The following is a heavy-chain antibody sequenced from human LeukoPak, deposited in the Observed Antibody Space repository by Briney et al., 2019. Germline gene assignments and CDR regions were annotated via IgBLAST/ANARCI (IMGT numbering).Heavy chain of an antibody. D-gene: IGHD6-19*01. J-gene: IGHJ5*02. CDR3: ASGWTPLDH. CDR2: LSGSAGST. CDR1: GFTFSTYA. V-gene: IGHV3-23*01. Sequence: PGGSLRLSCAASGFTFSTYAMSWVRQAPGKGREGVSALSGSAGSTYYADCVKGRFTISRDNSKNTLYLQMNSLRAEDTAVYYCASGWTPLDHWGQGTLVTVSS.